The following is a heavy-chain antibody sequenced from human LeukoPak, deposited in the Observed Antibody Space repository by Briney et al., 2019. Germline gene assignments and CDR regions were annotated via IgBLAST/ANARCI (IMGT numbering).Heavy chain of an antibody. CDR3: AIRYYDFWSGPLDAFDI. CDR2: INPNSGGT. J-gene: IGHJ3*02. D-gene: IGHD3-3*01. Sequence: ASVKVSCKASGYTFTGYYMHWVRQAPGQGLEWMGRINPNSGGTNHAQKFQGRVTMTRDTSISTAYMELSRLRSDDTAVYYCAIRYYDFWSGPLDAFDIWGQGTMVTVSS. CDR1: GYTFTGYY. V-gene: IGHV1-2*06.